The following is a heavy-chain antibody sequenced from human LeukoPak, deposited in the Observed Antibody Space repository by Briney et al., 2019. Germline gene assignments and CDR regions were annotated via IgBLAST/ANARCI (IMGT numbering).Heavy chain of an antibody. V-gene: IGHV4-59*01. D-gene: IGHD2-8*01. J-gene: IGHJ4*02. CDR3: AIGWYYFDY. Sequence: PSETLSLTCTVSGGSISPYYWSWIRQPPGKGLEWLGYIYYSGNTDYNPSLKSRVTISVDTSKNQFSLKLSSVTAADTAVYYCAIGWYYFDYWGQGTLVTVSS. CDR1: GGSISPYY. CDR2: IYYSGNT.